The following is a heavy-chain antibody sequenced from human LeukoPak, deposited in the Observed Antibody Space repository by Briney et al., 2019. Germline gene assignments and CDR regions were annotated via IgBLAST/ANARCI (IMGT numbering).Heavy chain of an antibody. V-gene: IGHV4-34*01. Sequence: SETLSLTRADYVESFSEHYWTWICHPPGKGLEWIGEIHHSGSTTYRLSLKSRVTISVDRSKNQFSLKLTSVTAADTAVYYCARSPATGWSNFDYWGQGYLVTASS. J-gene: IGHJ4*02. CDR2: IHHSGST. D-gene: IGHD6-19*01. CDR3: ARSPATGWSNFDY. CDR1: VESFSEHY.